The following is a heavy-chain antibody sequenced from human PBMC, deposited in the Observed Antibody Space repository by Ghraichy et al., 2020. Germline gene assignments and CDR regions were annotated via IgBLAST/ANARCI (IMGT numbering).Heavy chain of an antibody. Sequence: ASVKVSCKASGYTFTGYYMHWVRQAPGQGLEWMGWINPNSGGTNYAQKFQGRVTMTRDTSISTAYMELSRLRSDDTAVYYCARDCIIGRFGELLSLFDPWGQGTLVTVSS. J-gene: IGHJ5*02. V-gene: IGHV1-2*02. CDR3: ARDCIIGRFGELLSLFDP. CDR2: INPNSGGT. D-gene: IGHD3-10*01. CDR1: GYTFTGYY.